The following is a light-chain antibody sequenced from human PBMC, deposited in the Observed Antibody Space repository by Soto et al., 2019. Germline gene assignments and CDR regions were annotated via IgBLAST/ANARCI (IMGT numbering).Light chain of an antibody. J-gene: IGKJ1*01. CDR1: QSVSSSF. CDR3: HQYGGCPPWT. CDR2: GAS. Sequence: EIVLTQSPGTLSLSPGERATLSCRASQSVSSSFLAWYQQKPGQAPRLLIYGASSRATGIPDRFSGGGSGTAFTLPTSRLEPEDFAVYYCHQYGGCPPWTFGQGTKVEIK. V-gene: IGKV3-20*01.